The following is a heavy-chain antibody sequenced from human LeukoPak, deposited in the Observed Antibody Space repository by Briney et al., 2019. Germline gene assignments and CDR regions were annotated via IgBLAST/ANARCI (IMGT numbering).Heavy chain of an antibody. CDR1: GNSFSSYW. V-gene: IGHV5-51*01. D-gene: IGHD3-10*01. J-gene: IGHJ4*02. CDR2: IHGGDSET. CDR3: AIGAHGTGYYDY. Sequence: GESLKVYCKGSGNSFSSYWIGWVRQRPGKGLEWMGFIHGGDSETRYRPSFQGQVTISVDKSISTAYLQWSSLKASDTAMYYCAIGAHGTGYYDYWGQGTLVTVSS.